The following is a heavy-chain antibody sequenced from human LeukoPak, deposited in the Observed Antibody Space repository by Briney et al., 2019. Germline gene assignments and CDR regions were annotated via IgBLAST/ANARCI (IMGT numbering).Heavy chain of an antibody. CDR1: GGSISSGGHY. CDR2: IYYSGST. J-gene: IGHJ4*02. V-gene: IGHV4-31*03. D-gene: IGHD2-2*01. CDR3: ARRVPAAMGYYFDY. Sequence: SETLSLTCTVSGGSISSGGHYWSWIRQHPGRGLEWIGYIYYSGSTYYNPSLKSRVIISVDTSKNQFSLKLSSVTAADTAVYYCARRVPAAMGYYFDYWGQGTLVTVSS.